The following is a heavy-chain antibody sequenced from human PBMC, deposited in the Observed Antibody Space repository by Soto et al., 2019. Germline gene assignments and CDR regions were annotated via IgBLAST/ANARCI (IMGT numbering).Heavy chain of an antibody. CDR3: ARFIFFGLALYYGMDV. Sequence: SETLSLTCAVYGGSFSGYYWSWIRQPPGKGLEWIGEINHSGSTNYNPSLKIRVTISVDTSKNQFSLKLSSVTAADTAVYYCARFIFFGLALYYGMDVWVQVTTVTVSS. D-gene: IGHD3-3*01. CDR2: INHSGST. CDR1: GGSFSGYY. J-gene: IGHJ6*02. V-gene: IGHV4-34*01.